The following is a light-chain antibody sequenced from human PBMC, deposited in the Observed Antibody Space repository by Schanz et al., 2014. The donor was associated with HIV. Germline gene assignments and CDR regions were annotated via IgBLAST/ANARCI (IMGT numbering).Light chain of an antibody. J-gene: IGKJ1*01. Sequence: DIQMTQSPSTLSASVGDRVTITCRASQGIGNDLGWYQQRPGKAPKRLIYAASSLQSGVPSRFVGGGSGTEFTLTISGLQPEDFAVYYCQQYDTWPRTFGHGTKVDIK. CDR2: AAS. CDR3: QQYDTWPRT. V-gene: IGKV1-17*01. CDR1: QGIGND.